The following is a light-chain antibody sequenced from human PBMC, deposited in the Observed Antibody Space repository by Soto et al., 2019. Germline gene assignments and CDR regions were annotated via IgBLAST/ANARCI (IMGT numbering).Light chain of an antibody. CDR1: QSVSGN. CDR2: GAS. V-gene: IGKV3-15*01. CDR3: QQYNDWPRT. J-gene: IGKJ1*01. Sequence: EVVMTQSPGTLSVSPGERASLSCRASQSVSGNLAWYQQTPGQAPRFLIHGASTRATGIPARFSGSGSGTEFTLTISSLQSEDFAFYYCQQYNDWPRTFGQGTKVDIK.